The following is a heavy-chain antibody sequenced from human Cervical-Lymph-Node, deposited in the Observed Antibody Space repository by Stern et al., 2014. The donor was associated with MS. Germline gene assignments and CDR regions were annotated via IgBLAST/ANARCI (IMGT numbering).Heavy chain of an antibody. J-gene: IGHJ4*02. CDR3: ARVSYDFWSGYYAFDY. CDR1: GGSISSGGYY. D-gene: IGHD3-3*01. V-gene: IGHV4-31*03. CDR2: ISYSGST. Sequence: QMQLQESGPGLVKPSQTLSLTCTVSGGSISSGGYYWSWIRQHPGKGLEWIGYISYSGSTYYNPSLKSRVTISVDTSKNQFSLKLSSVTAADTAVYYCARVSYDFWSGYYAFDYWGQGTLVTVSS.